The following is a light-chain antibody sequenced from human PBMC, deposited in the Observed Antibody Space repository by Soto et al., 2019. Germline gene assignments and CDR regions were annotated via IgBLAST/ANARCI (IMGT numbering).Light chain of an antibody. J-gene: IGKJ4*01. CDR3: QQFGRSVT. CDR1: QSIRTN. Sequence: EIVLTQSPATLSVSAGGTVTLSCRASQSIRTNVAWYQQIPGQAPRLLVYGASTRATGVPARFSGSGSGTDFILTISRLEPEDFAVYYCQQFGRSVTFGGGTKVEI. V-gene: IGKV3-20*01. CDR2: GAS.